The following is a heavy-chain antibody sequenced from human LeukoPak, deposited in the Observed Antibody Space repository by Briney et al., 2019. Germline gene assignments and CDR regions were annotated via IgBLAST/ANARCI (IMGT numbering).Heavy chain of an antibody. J-gene: IGHJ4*02. CDR1: GFTFRIYW. CDR3: ARGDGYCSSASCSGN. CDR2: IRFDGSNK. V-gene: IGHV3-30*02. Sequence: PGGSLRLSCAASGFTFRIYWMSWVRQAPGKGLEWVAFIRFDGSNKYYADSVKGRFTISRDNSKNTLYLQMKSLRPEDTAVYYCARGDGYCSSASCSGNWGQGTLVTVSS. D-gene: IGHD2-2*03.